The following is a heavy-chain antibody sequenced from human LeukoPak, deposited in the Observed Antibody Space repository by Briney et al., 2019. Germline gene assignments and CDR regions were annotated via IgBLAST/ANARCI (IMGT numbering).Heavy chain of an antibody. J-gene: IGHJ4*02. D-gene: IGHD6-13*01. Sequence: SVKVSCKXSGGTFSSYTISWVRQAPAQGLEWMGRIIPILVIANYAQQFQGRVTITADKSTSTAYMELSSLRSEDTAVYYCARDRRESAAGTGGGDYWGQGTLVTVSS. CDR3: ARDRRESAAGTGGGDY. CDR2: IIPILVIA. V-gene: IGHV1-69*04. CDR1: GGTFSSYT.